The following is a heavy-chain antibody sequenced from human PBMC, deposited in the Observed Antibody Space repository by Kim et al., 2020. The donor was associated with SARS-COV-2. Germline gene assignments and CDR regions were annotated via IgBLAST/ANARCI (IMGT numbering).Heavy chain of an antibody. CDR1: GGSISSYY. J-gene: IGHJ4*02. Sequence: SETLSLTCSVSGGSISSYYWTWIRQPPGKGLEWIGYIYYSGGTNYSPSLKRRVTLSVDTSKNQFSLNLSSVTAADTAVYYCARGLNHYYFDYWGQGTLVTLSS. V-gene: IGHV4-59*01. CDR3: ARGLNHYYFDY. D-gene: IGHD3-16*01. CDR2: IYYSGGT.